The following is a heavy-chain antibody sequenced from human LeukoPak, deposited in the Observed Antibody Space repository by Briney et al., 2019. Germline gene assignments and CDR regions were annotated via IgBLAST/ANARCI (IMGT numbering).Heavy chain of an antibody. CDR1: GYSISSGYY. V-gene: IGHV4-38-2*02. Sequence: SETLALTCTVSGYSISSGYYWGWIRQPPGKGLEWIGSIYHSGSTYYNPSLKSRVTISVDTSKNQFSLKLSSVTAADTAVYYCASGPIVVVAATEYNWFDPWGQGTLVTVSS. CDR3: ASGPIVVVAATEYNWFDP. CDR2: IYHSGST. J-gene: IGHJ5*02. D-gene: IGHD2-15*01.